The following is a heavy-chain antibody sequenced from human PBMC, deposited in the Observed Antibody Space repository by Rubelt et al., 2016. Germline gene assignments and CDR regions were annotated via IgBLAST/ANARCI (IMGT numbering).Heavy chain of an antibody. CDR3: ARDVLVQGEYFQH. V-gene: IGHV3-53*04. CDR2: IYSGGST. J-gene: IGHJ1*01. D-gene: IGHD1-1*01. CDR1: GFTVSSNY. Sequence: EVQLVESGGGLVQPGGSLRLSCAASGFTVSSNYMSWVRQAPGKGLEWVSVIYSGGSTYYADSVNGRFTISRHNSKNTLYLQMNSLRAEDTAVYYCARDVLVQGEYFQHWGQGTLVTVSS.